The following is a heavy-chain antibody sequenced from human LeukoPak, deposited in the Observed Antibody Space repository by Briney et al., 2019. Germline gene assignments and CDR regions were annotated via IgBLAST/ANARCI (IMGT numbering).Heavy chain of an antibody. CDR1: GFTFSSYA. J-gene: IGHJ4*02. D-gene: IGHD3-10*01. CDR2: ISSNGGST. Sequence: GGSLRLSCSASGFTFSSYAMHWVRQAPGKGLEYVSAISSNGGSTYCADSVKGRFTISRDNSKNTLYLQMSSLRAEDTAVYYCVKGAMVRPPPFDYWGQGTLVTVSS. CDR3: VKGAMVRPPPFDY. V-gene: IGHV3-64D*06.